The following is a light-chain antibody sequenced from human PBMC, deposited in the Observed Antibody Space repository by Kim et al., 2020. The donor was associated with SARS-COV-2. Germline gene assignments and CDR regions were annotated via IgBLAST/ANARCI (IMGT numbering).Light chain of an antibody. Sequence: EIVMTQSPATLSVSPGERATLSCRASQSVSSNLAWYQQKPGQAPRLLIKGASTRATGIAARFSGSGFRTEFTLTISSLQSEDFAFYYCQQYNQLPLTFGGGTKVDIK. CDR1: QSVSSN. CDR3: QQYNQLPLT. V-gene: IGKV3-15*01. CDR2: GAS. J-gene: IGKJ4*01.